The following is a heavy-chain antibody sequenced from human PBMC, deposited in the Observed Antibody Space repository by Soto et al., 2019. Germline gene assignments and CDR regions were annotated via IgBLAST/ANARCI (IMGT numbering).Heavy chain of an antibody. CDR3: ASGALTTYFDY. J-gene: IGHJ4*02. V-gene: IGHV4-59*01. CDR1: GGSISSYY. D-gene: IGHD3-16*01. CDR2: FYYSGST. Sequence: QVQLQERGPGLVKPSETLPLTCAVPGGSISSYYWSWIRQPPGKGLEWIGYFYYSGSTNYNPSLKSRVTISVDTSKNQCSLKLSSVTAADTAVYYCASGALTTYFDYWGQGTLVTVSS.